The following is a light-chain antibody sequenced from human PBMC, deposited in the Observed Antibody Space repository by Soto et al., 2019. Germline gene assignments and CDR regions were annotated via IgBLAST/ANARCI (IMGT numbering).Light chain of an antibody. CDR1: SFNIGSNT. V-gene: IGLV1-44*01. Sequence: QSVLTQPPSASGTPGQRVTISCSGSSFNIGSNTVNWYQQLPGTAPKLLIYSNNQRPSGVPDRFSGSKSGTSASLAISGLQSEDEADYYCAAWDDSLNGPVFGGGTNLTVL. J-gene: IGLJ2*01. CDR3: AAWDDSLNGPV. CDR2: SNN.